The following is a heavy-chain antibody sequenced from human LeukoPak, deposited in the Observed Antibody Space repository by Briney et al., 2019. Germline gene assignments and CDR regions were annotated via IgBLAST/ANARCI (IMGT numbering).Heavy chain of an antibody. Sequence: SETLSLTCTVSGDSISTSNSYWGWIRQPPGKGLEWIGSIYYSGNTYYNASLKSRVTISVDTSKNQFSLKLSSVTAADTAVYYCATIVGATDDAFDIWGQGTMVTVSS. V-gene: IGHV4-39*07. CDR2: IYYSGNT. D-gene: IGHD1-26*01. CDR1: GDSISTSNSY. CDR3: ATIVGATDDAFDI. J-gene: IGHJ3*02.